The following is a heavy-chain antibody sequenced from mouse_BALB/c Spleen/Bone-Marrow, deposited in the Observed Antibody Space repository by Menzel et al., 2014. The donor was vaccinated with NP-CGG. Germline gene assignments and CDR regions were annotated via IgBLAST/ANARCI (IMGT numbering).Heavy chain of an antibody. D-gene: IGHD2-4*01. Sequence: DVHLVESGGGLVQPGGSRKLSCAASGFTFSSFGMHWVRQAPEKGLEWVAYISNGSSTIYYADTVKGRFTFSRDNPKNTLFLQMTSLRSEDTAMYYCARKGAMITHYYAMDYWGQGTSVTVSS. V-gene: IGHV5-17*02. CDR1: GFTFSSFG. J-gene: IGHJ4*01. CDR3: ARKGAMITHYYAMDY. CDR2: ISNGSSTI.